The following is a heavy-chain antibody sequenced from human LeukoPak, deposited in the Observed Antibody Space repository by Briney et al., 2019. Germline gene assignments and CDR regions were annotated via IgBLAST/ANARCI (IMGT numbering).Heavy chain of an antibody. CDR2: IYPGDSDT. CDR3: ARHGYSGYEFDY. Sequence: GESLQISCKGSGYSFTSNWIGWVRQLPGKGLEWMGIIYPGDSDTKYSPSFQGQVTMSADKSISTAYLQWSSLKASDTAIYYCARHGYSGYEFDYWGQGTLVTVSS. J-gene: IGHJ4*02. V-gene: IGHV5-51*01. D-gene: IGHD5-12*01. CDR1: GYSFTSNW.